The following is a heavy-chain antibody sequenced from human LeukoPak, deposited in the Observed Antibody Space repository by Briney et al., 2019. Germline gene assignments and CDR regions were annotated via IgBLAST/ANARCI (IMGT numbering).Heavy chain of an antibody. V-gene: IGHV1-69*13. D-gene: IGHD6-13*01. CDR3: ARVPLAAAYLDY. J-gene: IGHJ4*02. CDR1: GGTFSSYA. Sequence: SVKVSCKASGGTFSSYAISWVRQAPGQGLEWMGGIIPIFGTANYAQKFQGRVTINADESTSTAYMELSSLRSEDTAVYYCARVPLAAAYLDYWGQGTLVTVSS. CDR2: IIPIFGTA.